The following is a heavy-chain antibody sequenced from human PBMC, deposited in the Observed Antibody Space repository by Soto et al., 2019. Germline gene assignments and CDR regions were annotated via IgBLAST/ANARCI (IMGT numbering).Heavy chain of an antibody. CDR3: ARPHGTDSYGSYFDN. CDR2: IRDKAHSYTT. CDR1: GFTFSDHY. J-gene: IGHJ4*02. D-gene: IGHD4-17*01. V-gene: IGHV3-72*01. Sequence: EVQLVESGGGLVQPGGSLRLSCAASGFTFSDHYMDWVRQVPGKGLEWVGRIRDKAHSYTTEYAASVKGRFTISRDNSXXSLYLQMNSLTTEDTAVDYCARPHGTDSYGSYFDNWGQGTLVTVCS.